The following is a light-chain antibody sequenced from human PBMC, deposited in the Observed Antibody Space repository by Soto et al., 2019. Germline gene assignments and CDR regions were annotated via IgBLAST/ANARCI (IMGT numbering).Light chain of an antibody. Sequence: ETVMTQSPATLSVSPGEGAVLSCWASQNVITYLAWYQLRPGQAPRVLIYGASTRASGIPTRFSGSGSGTEFTLTIDSLQSEDFAVYYCQQYNDWPPKYTFGQGTKLEIK. CDR3: QQYNDWPPKYT. CDR2: GAS. J-gene: IGKJ2*01. V-gene: IGKV3-15*01. CDR1: QNVITY.